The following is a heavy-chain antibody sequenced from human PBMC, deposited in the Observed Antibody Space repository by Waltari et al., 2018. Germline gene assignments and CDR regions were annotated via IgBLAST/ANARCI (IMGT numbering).Heavy chain of an antibody. D-gene: IGHD2-8*01. CDR2: ISRSRSTI. CDR3: ARAVGLLSGMDV. CDR1: GVTFSSYS. Sequence: EVQLVESGGGLVKPGGSLRLSCAASGVTFSSYSMNWVRQAPGKGLGWVSYISRSRSTIYYADSVKGRYTISRDNAKNALYLQKNSLRAEDTAVYYCARAVGLLSGMDVWGQGTTVTVSS. J-gene: IGHJ6*02. V-gene: IGHV3-48*01.